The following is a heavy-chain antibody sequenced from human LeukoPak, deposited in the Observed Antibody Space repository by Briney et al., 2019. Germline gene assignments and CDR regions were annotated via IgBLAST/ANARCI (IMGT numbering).Heavy chain of an antibody. CDR2: ISSNGNNK. D-gene: IGHD3-16*01. J-gene: IGHJ3*02. Sequence: GGSLRLSCAASGFTFSTFVVQWVRQAPGKGLEWVAVISSNGNNKYYADSVKGRFTISRDNSRNTLYLQMNSLRPDDTALYYCAKDLPGVTVFGAFDIWGPGTMVIVSS. V-gene: IGHV3-30*18. CDR1: GFTFSTFV. CDR3: AKDLPGVTVFGAFDI.